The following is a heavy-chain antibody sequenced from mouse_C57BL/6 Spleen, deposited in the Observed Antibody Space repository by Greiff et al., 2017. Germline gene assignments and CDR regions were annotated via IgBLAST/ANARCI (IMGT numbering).Heavy chain of an antibody. CDR2: IDPSDSYT. D-gene: IGHD1-1*01. Sequence: QVQLKQPGAELVMPGASVKLSCKASGYTFTSYWMHWVKQRPGQGLEWIGEIDPSDSYTNYNQKFKGKSTLTVDKSSSTAYMQLSSLTSEDSAVYYCARSHYGSSPAYWGQGTLVTVSA. CDR3: ARSHYGSSPAY. CDR1: GYTFTSYW. J-gene: IGHJ3*01. V-gene: IGHV1-69*01.